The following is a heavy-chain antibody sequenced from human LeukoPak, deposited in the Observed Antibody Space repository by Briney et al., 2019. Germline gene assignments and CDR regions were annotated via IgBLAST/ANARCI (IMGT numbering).Heavy chain of an antibody. CDR3: ASSGGFDWLSGLYYFDY. CDR1: GGTFSSYA. D-gene: IGHD3-9*01. V-gene: IGHV1-69*13. CDR2: IIPIFGTA. Sequence: SVKVSCKASGGTFSSYAISWVRQAPGQGLEWMGGIIPIFGTANYAQKFQGRVTITAGESTSTAYMELSSLRSEDTAVYYCASSGGFDWLSGLYYFDYWGPGTLVTVSS. J-gene: IGHJ4*02.